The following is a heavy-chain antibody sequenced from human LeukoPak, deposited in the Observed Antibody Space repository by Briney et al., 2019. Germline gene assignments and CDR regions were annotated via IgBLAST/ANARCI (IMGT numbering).Heavy chain of an antibody. D-gene: IGHD3-22*01. Sequence: GESLRLSCAASGFAFSSYNMNWVRRAPGKGLEWISYIGSSGSPTHYADSVGGRFTISRDNAKNSLYLQMNSLRDEDTAVYFRARRPYSDTSGRLSDVWGQGTTVTVSS. J-gene: IGHJ6*02. V-gene: IGHV3-48*02. CDR1: GFAFSSYN. CDR2: IGSSGSPT. CDR3: ARRPYSDTSGRLSDV.